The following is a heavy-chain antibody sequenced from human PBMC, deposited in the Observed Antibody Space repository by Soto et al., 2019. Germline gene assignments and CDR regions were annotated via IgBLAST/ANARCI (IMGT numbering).Heavy chain of an antibody. CDR1: GYTSTGYY. V-gene: IGHV1-2*02. CDR2: INPNSGGT. D-gene: IGHD1-26*01. Sequence: ASVKVSCRASGYTSTGYYMHWVRQAAARGLEWMGWINPNSGGTNYAQKFQGRVTMTRDTSISTAYMELSRLRSDDTAVYYCATEHREVNGSHYRVLFDRFEPSGQATLVTV. CDR3: ATEHREVNGSHYRVLFDRFEP. J-gene: IGHJ5*02.